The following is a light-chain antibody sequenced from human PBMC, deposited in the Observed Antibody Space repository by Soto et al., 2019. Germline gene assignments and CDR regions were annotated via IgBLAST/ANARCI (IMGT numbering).Light chain of an antibody. V-gene: IGLV2-23*01. CDR3: CSYAGSRV. J-gene: IGLJ3*02. CDR2: EGS. CDR1: SSDVGSYNL. Sequence: QSALTQPASVPGSPGQSITISCTGTSSDVGSYNLVSWYQHHPGKAPKLMIYEGSKRPSGVSNRFSGSKSGNTASLTISGLQAEDEADYYCCSYAGSRVFGGGTKLTVL.